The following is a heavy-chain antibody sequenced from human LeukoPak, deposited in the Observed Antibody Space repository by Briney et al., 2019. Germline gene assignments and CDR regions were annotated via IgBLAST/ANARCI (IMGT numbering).Heavy chain of an antibody. Sequence: VASVTVSFMASVGTFISYAISWVRPAPGQGLAWMGRIIPIFGTANYPQKFQGRVTITTDESTRTAYMDLSSLRSEDTAGYYCARANYYDSSGYFLFDYWGQGTLVTVSS. CDR2: IIPIFGTA. CDR1: VGTFISYA. D-gene: IGHD3-22*01. CDR3: ARANYYDSSGYFLFDY. J-gene: IGHJ4*02. V-gene: IGHV1-69*05.